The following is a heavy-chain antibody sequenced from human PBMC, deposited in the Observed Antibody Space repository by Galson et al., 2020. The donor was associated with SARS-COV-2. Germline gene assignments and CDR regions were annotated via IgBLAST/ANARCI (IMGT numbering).Heavy chain of an antibody. CDR1: GYTFTSYW. CDR3: ARGPLYYYYYIDV. CDR2: IYPGASDI. Sequence: GESLKISCKGSGYTFTSYWVGWLRQMPGKGLEWMGIIYPGASDIRYSPSFHGQVTISADKSISTTYLHWSSLKASDTAIYYCARGPLYYYYYIDVWGKGTAVTVSS. V-gene: IGHV5-51*01. J-gene: IGHJ6*03.